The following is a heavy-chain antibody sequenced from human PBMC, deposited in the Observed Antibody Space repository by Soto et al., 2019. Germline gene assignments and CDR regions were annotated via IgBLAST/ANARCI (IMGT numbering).Heavy chain of an antibody. D-gene: IGHD6-13*01. CDR3: ARKPPGYSSSWYVY. Sequence: ASVKVSCKASGYTFTSYAIHWVRRAPGQRLEWMGWINGGNGNTKYSQKFQGRVTITRDTSASTAYMELSSLRSEDTAVYYCARKPPGYSSSWYVYWGQGTLVTAPQ. V-gene: IGHV1-3*01. CDR2: INGGNGNT. CDR1: GYTFTSYA. J-gene: IGHJ4*02.